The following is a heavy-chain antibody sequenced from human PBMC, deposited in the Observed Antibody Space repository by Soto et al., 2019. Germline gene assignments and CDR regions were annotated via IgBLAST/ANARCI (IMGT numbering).Heavy chain of an antibody. CDR3: ARVKLERRPGAFDI. D-gene: IGHD1-1*01. J-gene: IGHJ3*02. CDR2: IIPIFGTA. CDR1: GGTFSSYA. V-gene: IGHV1-69*13. Sequence: ASVKVSCKASGGTFSSYAISWVRQAPGQGLEWMGGIIPIFGTANYAQKFQGRVTITADESTSTAYMELSSLRSEDTAVYYCARVKLERRPGAFDIWGQGTMVTVSS.